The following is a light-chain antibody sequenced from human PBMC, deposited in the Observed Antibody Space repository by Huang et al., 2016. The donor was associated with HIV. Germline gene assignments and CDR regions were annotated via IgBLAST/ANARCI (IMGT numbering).Light chain of an antibody. Sequence: EIVLTQSPATLSLSPGERATLSCRASQSVSSYLAGYQQKPGQAPRLLIYDASNRATGIPARFSGSGSGTDFTLTISSLEPEDFAVYYCQQRSNWPPNFGGGTKVEIK. V-gene: IGKV3-11*01. CDR1: QSVSSY. CDR2: DAS. J-gene: IGKJ4*01. CDR3: QQRSNWPPN.